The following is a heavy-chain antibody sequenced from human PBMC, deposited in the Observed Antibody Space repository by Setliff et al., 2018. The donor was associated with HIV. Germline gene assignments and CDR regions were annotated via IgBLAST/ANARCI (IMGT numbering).Heavy chain of an antibody. J-gene: IGHJ4*02. CDR3: ARGWHSTSPNSYFDY. V-gene: IGHV1-3*03. CDR2: INIGNGDT. CDR1: GYSFTDYA. Sequence: ASVKVSCKASGYSFTDYAMNWVRQAPGQGLEWMGWINIGNGDTKYSQDFHDRVTISRDTPATTVYMELSSLRSDVMAVYYCARGWHSTSPNSYFDYWGQGSLVTVSS. D-gene: IGHD6-6*01.